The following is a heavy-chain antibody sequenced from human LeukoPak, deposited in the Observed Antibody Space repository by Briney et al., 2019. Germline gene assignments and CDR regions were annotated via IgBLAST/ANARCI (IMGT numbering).Heavy chain of an antibody. J-gene: IGHJ6*03. D-gene: IGHD2-2*01. CDR2: ISAYNGNT. V-gene: IGHV1-18*01. CDR1: GYTLTSYG. CDR3: ARRSSTPLYYMDV. Sequence: ASVKVSCTASGYTLTSYGISWLRQAPGQGLEWMGWISAYNGNTNYAQKLQGRVTMTTDTSMSTAYMELRSLRSDDTAVYYCARRSSTPLYYMDVWGKGTTVTVSS.